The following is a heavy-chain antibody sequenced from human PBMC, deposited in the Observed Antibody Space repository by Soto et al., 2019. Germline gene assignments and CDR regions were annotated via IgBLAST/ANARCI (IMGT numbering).Heavy chain of an antibody. J-gene: IGHJ3*02. D-gene: IGHD4-17*01. V-gene: IGHV3-15*01. CDR2: IKSKTDGGTT. CDR3: TKEVTNPYGDDAFDI. CDR1: GFTFSNAW. Sequence: EVQLVESGGGLVKPGGSLRLSCAASGFTFSNAWMSWVRQAPGKGLEWVGRIKSKTDGGTTDYAAPVKGRFTISREESKNTMYLQMNSLKTEDTAVYYCTKEVTNPYGDDAFDIWGQGTMVTVSS.